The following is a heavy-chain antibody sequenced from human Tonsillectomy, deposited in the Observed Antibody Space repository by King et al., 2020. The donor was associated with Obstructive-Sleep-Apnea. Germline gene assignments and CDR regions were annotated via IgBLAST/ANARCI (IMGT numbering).Heavy chain of an antibody. J-gene: IGHJ3*02. D-gene: IGHD3-22*01. CDR1: GFIFSSYS. CDR3: ARDLEYYYDSSGYTDDAFDI. CDR2: ISSSSTTI. V-gene: IGHV3-48*04. Sequence: VQLVESGGGLVQPGGSLRLSCAASGFIFSSYSMNWVRQAPGKGLEWVSYISSSSTTIYYADSVKGRFTISRVNAKNSLFLQMNSLRAEDTAVYYCARDLEYYYDSSGYTDDAFDIWDQGTMVTVSS.